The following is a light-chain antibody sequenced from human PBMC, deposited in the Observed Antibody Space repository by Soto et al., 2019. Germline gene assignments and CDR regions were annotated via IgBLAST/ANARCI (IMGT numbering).Light chain of an antibody. CDR2: GNS. CDR1: SSNIGAGYD. V-gene: IGLV1-40*01. Sequence: QSALTQPPSVSGAPGQRVTISCTGSSSNIGAGYDVHWYQQLPGTAPKLLIYGNSNRPSGVPDRFSGSKSGTSASLAITGLQAEDAADYYCQSYDSSLTAPVVFGGGTKLTVL. J-gene: IGLJ2*01. CDR3: QSYDSSLTAPVV.